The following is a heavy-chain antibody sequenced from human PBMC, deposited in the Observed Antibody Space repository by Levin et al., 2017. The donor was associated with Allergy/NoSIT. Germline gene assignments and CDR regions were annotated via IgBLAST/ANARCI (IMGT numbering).Heavy chain of an antibody. D-gene: IGHD3-9*01. CDR1: GGSFSGYY. CDR3: ARSRRYSRPQNRFHYDILTGPRTNAFDI. Sequence: SETLSLTCAVYGGSFSGYYWSWIRQPPGKGLEWIGEINHSGSTNYNPSLKSRVTISVDTSKNQFSLKLSSVTAADTAVYYCARSRRYSRPQNRFHYDILTGPRTNAFDIWGQGTMVTVSS. CDR2: INHSGST. V-gene: IGHV4-34*01. J-gene: IGHJ3*02.